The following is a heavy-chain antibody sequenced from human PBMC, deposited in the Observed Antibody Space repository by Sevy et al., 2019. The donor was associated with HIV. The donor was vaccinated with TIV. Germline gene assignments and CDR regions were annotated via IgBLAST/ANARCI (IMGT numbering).Heavy chain of an antibody. CDR3: ARALDYGDYLIYFDY. CDR1: GGSITSYY. Sequence: SETLSLTCTVSGGSITSYYWSWIRQFPGKGLEWIGYIFYSGSTNYNPSLKSRVTLSVDTSKNQFSLKLSSVTAADTAVYYCARALDYGDYLIYFDYWGQGTLVTVSS. CDR2: IFYSGST. J-gene: IGHJ4*02. V-gene: IGHV4-59*01. D-gene: IGHD4-17*01.